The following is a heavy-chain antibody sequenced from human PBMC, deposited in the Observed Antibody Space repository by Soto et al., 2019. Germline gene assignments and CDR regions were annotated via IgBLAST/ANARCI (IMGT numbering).Heavy chain of an antibody. CDR1: GYTFTGYY. CDR3: ARGPLIRGYSGYDFTRTFSILDY. V-gene: IGHV1-2*04. D-gene: IGHD5-12*01. J-gene: IGHJ4*02. CDR2: INPNSGGT. Sequence: GASVKVSCKASGYTFTGYYMHWVRQAPGQGLEWMGWINPNSGGTNYAQKFQGWVTMTRDTSISTAYMELSRLRSDDTAVYYCARGPLIRGYSGYDFTRTFSILDYWGQGTLVTVSS.